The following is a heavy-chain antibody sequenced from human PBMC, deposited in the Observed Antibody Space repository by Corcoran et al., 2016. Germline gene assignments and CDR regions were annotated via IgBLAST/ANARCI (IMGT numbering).Heavy chain of an antibody. V-gene: IGHV5-51*01. D-gene: IGHD3-16*01. CDR3: ARHFGAVITGSRRGSFDI. Sequence: EVQLVQSGAEVKKSGESLKISCQGSGYNFPNYWIGWVRQMPGKGLEWMGIVFPDDSDTRYSPSFQGQVTISADKSSSTAYLQWSSLKASDSAMYYCARHFGAVITGSRRGSFDIWGQGTMIIVSS. CDR2: VFPDDSDT. CDR1: GYNFPNYW. J-gene: IGHJ3*02.